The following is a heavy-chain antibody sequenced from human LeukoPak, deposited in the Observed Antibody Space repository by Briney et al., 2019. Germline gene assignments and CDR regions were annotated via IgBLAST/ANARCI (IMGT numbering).Heavy chain of an antibody. D-gene: IGHD2-15*01. CDR2: ISYDGSNK. CDR3: ARVSSYLVAAIDYFDY. CDR1: GFTFSSYA. J-gene: IGHJ4*02. V-gene: IGHV3-30*04. Sequence: GGSLRLSCAASGFTFSSYAMHWVRQAPGKGLEWVAVISYDGSNKYYADSVKGRLTISRDNSKNTLYLQMNSLRAEDTAVYYCARVSSYLVAAIDYFDYWGQGTLVTVSS.